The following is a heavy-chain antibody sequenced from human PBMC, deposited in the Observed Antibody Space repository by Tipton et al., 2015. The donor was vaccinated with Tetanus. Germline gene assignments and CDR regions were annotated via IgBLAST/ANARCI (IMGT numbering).Heavy chain of an antibody. J-gene: IGHJ4*02. V-gene: IGHV4-59*01. CDR1: GASLSTSH. CDR3: ARANYDFPKKGPFDS. Sequence: GSLRLSCSVSGASLSTSHWAWIRQPPGKGLEWIGKITYSRATNYNASLRSRVSMSLDTSTNQFSLRLTSATTADTAVYYCARANYDFPKKGPFDSWGQGTLVIVSS. D-gene: IGHD3-3*01. CDR2: ITYSRAT.